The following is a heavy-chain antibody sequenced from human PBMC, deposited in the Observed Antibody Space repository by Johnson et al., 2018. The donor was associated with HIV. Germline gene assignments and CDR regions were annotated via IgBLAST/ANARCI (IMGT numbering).Heavy chain of an antibody. D-gene: IGHD6-19*01. CDR1: GFTFSTYT. CDR2: ISYDGSNK. J-gene: IGHJ3*02. Sequence: QVQLVESGGDVVQPGRSLRLSCAASGFTFSTYTMHWVRQAPGKGLEWVAVISYDGSNKYYADSVKGRFTISRDNAKNSLYLQMNSLRAEDTALYYCARVSRLGDIAVLSYAFDIWGQGTMVTVAS. CDR3: ARVSRLGDIAVLSYAFDI. V-gene: IGHV3-30*04.